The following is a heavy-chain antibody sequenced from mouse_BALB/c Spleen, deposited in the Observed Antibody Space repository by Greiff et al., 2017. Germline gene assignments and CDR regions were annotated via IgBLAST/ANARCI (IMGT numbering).Heavy chain of an antibody. J-gene: IGHJ4*01. CDR1: GYSITSGYY. Sequence: EVQLQESGPGLVKPSQSLSLTCSVTGYSITSGYYWNWIRQFPGNKLEWMGYISYDGSNNYNPSLKNRISITRDTSKNQFFLKLNSVTTEDTATYCCARLGYYAMDYWGQGTSVTVSS. D-gene: IGHD3-3*01. CDR2: ISYDGSN. V-gene: IGHV3-6*02. CDR3: ARLGYYAMDY.